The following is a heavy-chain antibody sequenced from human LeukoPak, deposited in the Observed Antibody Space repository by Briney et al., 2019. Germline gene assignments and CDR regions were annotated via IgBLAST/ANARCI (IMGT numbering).Heavy chain of an antibody. CDR2: ISYDGSNK. J-gene: IGHJ4*02. CDR1: GFNFKTYA. Sequence: PGGSLRLPRGASGFNFKTYAMHGLRQAPGKGLEWVAVISYDGSNKFYADSVRGRFTISRDNSKNTMYLQMNSLRPDDTAIYYCARLRTTVTTGTFDLWGQGTLVTVSS. V-gene: IGHV3-30*04. CDR3: ARLRTTVTTGTFDL. D-gene: IGHD4-17*01.